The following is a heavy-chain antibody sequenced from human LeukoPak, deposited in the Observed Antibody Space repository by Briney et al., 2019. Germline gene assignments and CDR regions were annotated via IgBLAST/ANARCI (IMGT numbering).Heavy chain of an antibody. J-gene: IGHJ5*02. Sequence: SETLSLTCAVYGGSFSGYYWSWIRQPPGKGLEWIGEINHSGSTNYNPSLKSRVTISVDTSKNQFSLKLSSVTAADTAVYYCARGVPVEDIVVVPAALNWFDPWGQGTLVTVSS. CDR1: GGSFSGYY. D-gene: IGHD2-2*01. CDR2: INHSGST. V-gene: IGHV4-34*01. CDR3: ARGVPVEDIVVVPAALNWFDP.